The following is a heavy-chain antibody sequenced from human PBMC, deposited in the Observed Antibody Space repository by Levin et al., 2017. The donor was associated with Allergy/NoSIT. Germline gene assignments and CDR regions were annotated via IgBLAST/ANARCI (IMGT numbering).Heavy chain of an antibody. CDR2: ISGSGGST. Sequence: GESLKISCAASGFTFSSYAMSWVRQAPGKGLEWVSAISGSGGSTYYADSVKGRFTISRDNSKNTLYLQMNSLRAEDTAVYYCAKVIRGYSNYFDYWGQGTLVTVSS. CDR3: AKVIRGYSNYFDY. CDR1: GFTFSSYA. J-gene: IGHJ4*02. V-gene: IGHV3-23*01. D-gene: IGHD3-22*01.